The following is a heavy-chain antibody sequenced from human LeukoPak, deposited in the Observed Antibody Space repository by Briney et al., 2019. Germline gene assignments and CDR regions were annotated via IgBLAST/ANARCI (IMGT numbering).Heavy chain of an antibody. D-gene: IGHD1-26*01. CDR2: IYTSGST. V-gene: IGHV4-61*02. Sequence: SETLSLTCTVSGGSISSGSYYWSWIRQPAGKGLEWIGRIYTSGSTNYNPSLKSRVTISVDTSKNQFSLRLSSVTAADTAVYYCVRPKWLLQEDDAFDIWGQGTVVTVSS. J-gene: IGHJ3*02. CDR1: GGSISSGSYY. CDR3: VRPKWLLQEDDAFDI.